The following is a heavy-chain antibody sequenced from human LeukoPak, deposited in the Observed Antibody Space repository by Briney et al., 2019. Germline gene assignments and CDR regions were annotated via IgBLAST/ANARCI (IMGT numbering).Heavy chain of an antibody. CDR1: GGSISSYY. V-gene: IGHV4-59*01. CDR3: AREDSRVGATRGYDY. CDR2: IYYSGST. Sequence: TLSLTCTVSGGSISSYYWSWIRQPPGRGLEWIGYIYYSGSTNYNPSLKSRVTISVDTSKNQFSLKLSSVTAADTAVYYCAREDSRVGATRGYDYWGQGTLVTVSS. J-gene: IGHJ4*02. D-gene: IGHD1-26*01.